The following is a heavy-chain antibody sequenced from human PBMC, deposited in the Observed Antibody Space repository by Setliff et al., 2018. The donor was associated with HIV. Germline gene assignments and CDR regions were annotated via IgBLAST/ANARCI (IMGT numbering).Heavy chain of an antibody. D-gene: IGHD1-26*01. Sequence: GGSLRLSCAASGFTFGDDYMSWVRLAPGKGPEWISYISGSGHDIKYVDSLKGRFTISRDNARNSLYLQMSSLRVEDTAVYYCTTLVGANPWHDAFDIWGHGTMVTVSS. J-gene: IGHJ3*02. CDR2: ISGSGHDI. V-gene: IGHV3-11*01. CDR3: TTLVGANPWHDAFDI. CDR1: GFTFGDDY.